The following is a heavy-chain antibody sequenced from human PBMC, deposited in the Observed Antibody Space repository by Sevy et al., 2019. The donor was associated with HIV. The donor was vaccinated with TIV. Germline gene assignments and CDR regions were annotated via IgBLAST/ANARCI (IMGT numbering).Heavy chain of an antibody. V-gene: IGHV4-4*07. J-gene: IGHJ5*02. CDR2: ISTSGTT. Sequence: SETLSLTCTVSGGSISPYYWNWIRQPAGKGLEWIGHISTSGTTNYNPSPKSLVTMSVDTSKNQVSLIFSSVTAADTAVYYCARNPQNYFDSRAYYNWLDPWGQGILVTVSS. CDR3: ARNPQNYFDSRAYYNWLDP. CDR1: GGSISPYY. D-gene: IGHD3-22*01.